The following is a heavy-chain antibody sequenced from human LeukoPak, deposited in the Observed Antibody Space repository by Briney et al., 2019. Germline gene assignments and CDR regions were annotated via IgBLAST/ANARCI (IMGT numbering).Heavy chain of an antibody. D-gene: IGHD2-15*01. CDR3: ARDREGYCSGGTCTNFDY. CDR1: GFTFSTYS. J-gene: IGHJ4*02. CDR2: ISGSSSYI. Sequence: PGGSLRLSCAASGFTFSTYSMNWVRQAPGKGLEWVSSISGSSSYIYYADSVKGRFTISRDNAKNSLYLQMNSLRAEDTAVYYCARDREGYCSGGTCTNFDYWGQGTLVTVSS. V-gene: IGHV3-21*01.